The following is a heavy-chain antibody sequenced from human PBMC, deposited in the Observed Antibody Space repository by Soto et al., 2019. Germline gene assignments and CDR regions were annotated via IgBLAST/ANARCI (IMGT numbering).Heavy chain of an antibody. Sequence: ASVKVSCKASGYTFTSYYMHWVRQAPGQGLEWMGIINPSGGSTSYAQKFQGRVTMTRDTSTSTVYMELSSLRSEDTAVYYCARDSIKRRVIAVAATRHYYYGMDVWGPRTTVTLSS. V-gene: IGHV1-46*01. CDR2: INPSGGST. CDR1: GYTFTSYY. D-gene: IGHD6-19*01. J-gene: IGHJ6*02. CDR3: ARDSIKRRVIAVAATRHYYYGMDV.